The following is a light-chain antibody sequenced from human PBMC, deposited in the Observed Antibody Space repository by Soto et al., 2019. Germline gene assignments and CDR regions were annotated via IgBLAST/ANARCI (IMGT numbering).Light chain of an antibody. CDR3: QQYSDWPT. Sequence: EIVMTQSPATLSVSPGQRVTLSCRASQSVSSSLAWYQQKPGQAPRLLIYGASSRATGIPARFSGSGSGTEFTLTISSLRSEDFAVYFCQQYSDWPTFGPGTKVDIK. J-gene: IGKJ3*01. CDR2: GAS. CDR1: QSVSSS. V-gene: IGKV3-15*01.